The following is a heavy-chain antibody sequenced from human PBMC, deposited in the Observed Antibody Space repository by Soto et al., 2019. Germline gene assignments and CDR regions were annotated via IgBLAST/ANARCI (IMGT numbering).Heavy chain of an antibody. Sequence: QVQLVQSGAEVKKPGSSVKVSCKASGGTCSSYTISWVRQAPGQGLEWMGRIIPILGIANYAQKFQGRVTITADKSTSTAYMELSSLRSEDTAVYYCARGLRWESAAGTHFDYWGQGTLVTVSS. CDR1: GGTCSSYT. CDR3: ARGLRWESAAGTHFDY. V-gene: IGHV1-69*02. J-gene: IGHJ4*02. D-gene: IGHD6-13*01. CDR2: IIPILGIA.